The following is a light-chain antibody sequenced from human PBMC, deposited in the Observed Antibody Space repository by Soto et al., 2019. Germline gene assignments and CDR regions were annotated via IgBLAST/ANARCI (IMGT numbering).Light chain of an antibody. V-gene: IGKV4-1*01. J-gene: IGKJ1*01. CDR2: WAS. CDR1: QSVLSSSNNRNY. Sequence: DIVMTQSPDSLAVSLGERATINCKSSQSVLSSSNNRNYLAWYQQKSGQPPKLLIYWASTRESGVSDRFSGSGSGTDFTLTISSLQAEDVAAYYCQHYYSIPWTFGQGTRVEIK. CDR3: QHYYSIPWT.